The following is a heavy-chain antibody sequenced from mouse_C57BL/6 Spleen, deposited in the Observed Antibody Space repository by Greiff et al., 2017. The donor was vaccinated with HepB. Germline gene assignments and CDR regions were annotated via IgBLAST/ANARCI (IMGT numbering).Heavy chain of an antibody. CDR2: IHPNSGST. Sequence: QVQLKQPGAELVKPGASVKLSCKASGYTFTSYWMHWVKQRPGQGLEWIGMIHPNSGSTNYNEKFKSKATLTVDKSSSTAYMQLSSLTSEDSAVYYCAREGSYYPSWFAYWGQGTLVTVSA. J-gene: IGHJ3*01. CDR1: GYTFTSYW. D-gene: IGHD1-1*01. CDR3: AREGSYYPSWFAY. V-gene: IGHV1-64*01.